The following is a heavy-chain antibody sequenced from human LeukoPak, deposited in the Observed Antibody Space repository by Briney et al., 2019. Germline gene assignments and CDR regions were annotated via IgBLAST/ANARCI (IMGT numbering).Heavy chain of an antibody. V-gene: IGHV1-46*01. CDR1: GYTFTSYY. J-gene: IGHJ4*02. CDR2: INSSGGST. Sequence: GASVTVSITASGYTFTSYYMHWVRQAPGQGLEWMGIINSSGGSTSYAQKFQGRVTMTRDTSTSTVYMELSSLRSEDTAVYYCARDRAKSTYFDYWGQGTLVTVSS. CDR3: ARDRAKSTYFDY.